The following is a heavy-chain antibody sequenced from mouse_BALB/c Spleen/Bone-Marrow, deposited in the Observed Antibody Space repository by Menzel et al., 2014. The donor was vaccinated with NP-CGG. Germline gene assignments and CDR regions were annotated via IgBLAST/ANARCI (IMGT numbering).Heavy chain of an antibody. D-gene: IGHD1-1*01. J-gene: IGHJ2*01. CDR3: ANYYYGYYFDA. CDR2: IDPANGNT. Sequence: EVMLVESGAELVKPGASVKLSCTASGFNIKDTYMHWVKQRPEQGLEWIGRIDPANGNTKYDPKFQGKATITADTSSNTAYLQLSSLTSEDTAVYYCANYYYGYYFDAWGQGTTLTVSS. V-gene: IGHV14-3*02. CDR1: GFNIKDTY.